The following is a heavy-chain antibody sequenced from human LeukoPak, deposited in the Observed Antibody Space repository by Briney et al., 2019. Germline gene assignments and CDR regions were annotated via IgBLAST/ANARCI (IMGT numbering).Heavy chain of an antibody. CDR1: GFTFSSYA. Sequence: GGSLRPSCAASGFTFSSYAMSWVRQAPGKGLEWVSAISGSGGSTYYADSVKGRFTISRDNSKNTLYLQMNSLRAEDTAVYYCAKDHCGGDCRAGYFDYWGQGTLVTVSS. V-gene: IGHV3-23*01. CDR3: AKDHCGGDCRAGYFDY. J-gene: IGHJ4*02. CDR2: ISGSGGST. D-gene: IGHD2-21*02.